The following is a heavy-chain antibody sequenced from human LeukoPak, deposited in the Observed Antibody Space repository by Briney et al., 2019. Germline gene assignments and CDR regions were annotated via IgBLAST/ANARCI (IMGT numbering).Heavy chain of an antibody. CDR3: ESRYCTNGVCAPNSYFDL. Sequence: SEPLSLTCTVWVYSISSGYYWGWIRQPPGKGLEWIGSIYHSGSTFYDPSLKARVTISIDTSKNDLSPKLSSVTAAATAVFHCESRYCTNGVCAPNSYFDLWGRGTLVTVSS. D-gene: IGHD2-8*01. CDR2: IYHSGST. J-gene: IGHJ2*01. V-gene: IGHV4-38-2*02. CDR1: VYSISSGYY.